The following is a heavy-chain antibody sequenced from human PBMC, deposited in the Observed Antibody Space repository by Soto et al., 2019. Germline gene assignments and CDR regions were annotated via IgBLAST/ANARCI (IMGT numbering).Heavy chain of an antibody. CDR2: IYSGGST. V-gene: IGHV3-66*01. CDR1: GFTVSSNY. Sequence: EVQLVESGGGLVQPGGSLRLSCAAAGFTVSSNYISWVRQAQGQRLEWVSVIYSGGSTYYAGTVKGRFTISRDNSKNTLGLKMTRLRADDTPVYYCARDGTVWGQGALVTVSA. CDR3: ARDGTV. D-gene: IGHD4-17*01. J-gene: IGHJ4*02.